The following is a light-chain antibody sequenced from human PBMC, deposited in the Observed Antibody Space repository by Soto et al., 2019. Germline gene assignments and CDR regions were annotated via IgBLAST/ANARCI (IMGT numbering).Light chain of an antibody. CDR3: GTWDSGLSGGRAV. Sequence: QSVLTQPPSVSAAPGQRITIYCSGSSSNIGSNYVSWYQQFPGTAPRLLIYDNNKRPPGIPDRFSGSKSDTSATLGITGLQTGDEADYYCGTWDSGLSGGRAVFGGGTKLTVL. J-gene: IGLJ3*02. V-gene: IGLV1-51*01. CDR2: DNN. CDR1: SSNIGSNY.